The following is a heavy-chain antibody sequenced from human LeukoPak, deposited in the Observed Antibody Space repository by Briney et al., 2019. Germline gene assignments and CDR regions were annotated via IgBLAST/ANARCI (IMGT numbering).Heavy chain of an antibody. CDR2: INPNSGGT. CDR1: GGTFSSYA. V-gene: IGHV1-2*02. D-gene: IGHD2-2*01. Sequence: ASVKVSCKASGGTFSSYAISWVRQAPGQGLEWMGRINPNSGGTNYAQKFQGRVTMTRDTSISTAYMELSRLRSDDTAVYYCARVEPPYCSSTSCYGYWGQGALVTVSS. CDR3: ARVEPPYCSSTSCYGY. J-gene: IGHJ4*02.